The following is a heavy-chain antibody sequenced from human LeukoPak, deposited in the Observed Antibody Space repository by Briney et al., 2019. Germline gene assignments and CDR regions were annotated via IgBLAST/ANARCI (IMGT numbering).Heavy chain of an antibody. Sequence: SVKVSCKASGATFSSYAISCVRQVPGQGLEWMGGIIPIFGTANYAQKFQGRVTITADKSTSTAYMELSSLRSEDTAVYYCARGHYGSGSYSPADWGQGTLVTVSS. CDR1: GATFSSYA. D-gene: IGHD3-10*01. CDR2: IIPIFGTA. J-gene: IGHJ4*02. V-gene: IGHV1-69*06. CDR3: ARGHYGSGSYSPAD.